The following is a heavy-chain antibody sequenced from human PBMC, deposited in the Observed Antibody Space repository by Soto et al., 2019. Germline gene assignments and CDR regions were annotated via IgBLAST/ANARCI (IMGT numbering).Heavy chain of an antibody. J-gene: IGHJ4*02. CDR1: GFIVSDTY. V-gene: IGHV3-53*01. D-gene: IGHD2-15*01. CDR3: ARDTPSTY. CDR2: MYTGGDT. Sequence: PGGSPRLXCAASGFIVSDTYMTWVRQAPGKGLEWVSVMYTGGDTFYADSVKGRFTMSRDASKNTVFLQMNSLKAEDTALYYCARDTPSTYWGRGTLVTVSS.